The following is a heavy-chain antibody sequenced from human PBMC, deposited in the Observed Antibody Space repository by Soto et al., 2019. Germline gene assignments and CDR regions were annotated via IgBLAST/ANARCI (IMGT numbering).Heavy chain of an antibody. CDR2: IYYSGST. V-gene: IGHV4-31*03. CDR1: GGSISSGGYY. D-gene: IGHD4-4*01. CDR3: AREYSNYVHLDAFDI. Sequence: TLSLTCTVSGGSISSGGYYWSWIRQHPGKGLEWIGYIYYSGSTYYNPSLKSRVTISVDTSKNQFSLKLSSVTAADTAVYYCAREYSNYVHLDAFDIWGQGTMVTVS. J-gene: IGHJ3*02.